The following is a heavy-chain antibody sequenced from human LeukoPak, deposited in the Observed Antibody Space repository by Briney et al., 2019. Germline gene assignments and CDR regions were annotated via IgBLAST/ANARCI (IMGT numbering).Heavy chain of an antibody. Sequence: ASVKVSCKASGYTFTGYYMHWVRQAPGQGLEWMGWINPNSGGTNYAQKFQGRVTMTRDTSISTAYMELSRLRSDDTAVYYCARSIAAAEGYFQHWGQGTLVTVSS. CDR1: GYTFTGYY. CDR3: ARSIAAAEGYFQH. V-gene: IGHV1-2*02. D-gene: IGHD6-13*01. J-gene: IGHJ1*01. CDR2: INPNSGGT.